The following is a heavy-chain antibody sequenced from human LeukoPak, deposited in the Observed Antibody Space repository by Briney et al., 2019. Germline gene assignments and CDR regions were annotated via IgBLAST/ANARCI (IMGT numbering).Heavy chain of an antibody. Sequence: PSETLSLTCAVSGGSFSVYYWSWIRQPPGKGLEWIGEINHSGSTNYNPSLKSRVTISVDTSKNQFSLKLSSVTAADTAVYYCARSVYCSGGSCPFDYWGQGTLVTVSS. J-gene: IGHJ4*02. CDR3: ARSVYCSGGSCPFDY. CDR2: INHSGST. V-gene: IGHV4-34*01. D-gene: IGHD2-15*01. CDR1: GGSFSVYY.